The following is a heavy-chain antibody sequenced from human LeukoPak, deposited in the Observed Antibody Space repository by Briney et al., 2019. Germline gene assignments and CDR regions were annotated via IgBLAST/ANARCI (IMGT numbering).Heavy chain of an antibody. V-gene: IGHV1-69*13. D-gene: IGHD6-13*01. J-gene: IGHJ3*02. Sequence: ASVKVSCKASGGTFSSYAISWVRQAPGQGLEWMGGIIPIFGTANYAQKFQGRVTITADESTSTAYMELSSLRSEDTAVYYCASATTSSSWTYAFDIWGQGTMVTVSS. CDR3: ASATTSSSWTYAFDI. CDR2: IIPIFGTA. CDR1: GGTFSSYA.